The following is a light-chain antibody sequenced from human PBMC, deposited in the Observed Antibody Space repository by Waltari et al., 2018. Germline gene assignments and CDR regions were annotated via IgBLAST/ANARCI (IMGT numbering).Light chain of an antibody. CDR1: SGHSSNA. J-gene: IGLJ3*02. Sequence: QIVLTQSPSASASLGASVKLTCTLSSGHSSNAIAWHQRHPEKGPRFLMKLNSDGTHSRGDWIPDRVSGSSSGAGRYLTISSLQAEDGAGYYCQTWVTGSQVCGGGTKLTVL. CDR2: LNSDGTH. V-gene: IGLV4-69*01. CDR3: QTWVTGSQV.